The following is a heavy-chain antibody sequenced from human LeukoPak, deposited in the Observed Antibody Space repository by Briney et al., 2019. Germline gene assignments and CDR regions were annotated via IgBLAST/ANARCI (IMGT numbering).Heavy chain of an antibody. V-gene: IGHV4-30-4*08. CDR3: ARAATGKNILTGSQSFRHYYYYMDV. J-gene: IGHJ6*03. D-gene: IGHD3-9*01. CDR2: IYYSGST. Sequence: SETLSLTCTVSGGSISSGDYYWSWIRQPPGKGLEWIGYIYYSGSTYYNPSLKSRVTISVDTSKNQFSLKLSSVTAADTAVYYCARAATGKNILTGSQSFRHYYYYMDVWGKGTTVTVSS. CDR1: GGSISSGDYY.